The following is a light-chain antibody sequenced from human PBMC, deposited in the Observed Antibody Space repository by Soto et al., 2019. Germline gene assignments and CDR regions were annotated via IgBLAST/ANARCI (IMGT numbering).Light chain of an antibody. CDR2: GTS. Sequence: EIVLTQSPGTLSLSPEDRATLSCRASQSVNSNYLAWYQQKSGQAPRLLIYGTSNRATGIPDRFSGSGSGTDFTLTISRLEPEDFAVYYCQPYGATLSWTFGQGTKVDIK. J-gene: IGKJ1*01. V-gene: IGKV3-20*01. CDR1: QSVNSNY. CDR3: QPYGATLSWT.